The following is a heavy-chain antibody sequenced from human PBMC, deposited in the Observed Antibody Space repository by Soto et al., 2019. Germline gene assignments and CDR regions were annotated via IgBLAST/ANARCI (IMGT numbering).Heavy chain of an antibody. J-gene: IGHJ6*02. CDR2: IIPIFGTA. CDR1: GGTFSSYA. D-gene: IGHD2-15*01. Sequence: QVQLVQSGAEVKKPGSSVKVSCKASGGTFSSYAISWVRQAPGQGLEWMGGIIPIFGTANYAQKFQGRVRITADESASTAYMVLSSLRSEDTAVYYCARGLAATPHYYYYYGMDVWGQGTTVTVSS. V-gene: IGHV1-69*01. CDR3: ARGLAATPHYYYYYGMDV.